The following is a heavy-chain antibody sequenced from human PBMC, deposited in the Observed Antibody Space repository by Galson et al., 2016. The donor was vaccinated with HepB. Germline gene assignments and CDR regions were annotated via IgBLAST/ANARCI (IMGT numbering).Heavy chain of an antibody. J-gene: IGHJ5*02. CDR3: AREISAAAFDP. D-gene: IGHD6-13*01. V-gene: IGHV4-59*01. Sequence: ETLSLTCTVSGGSISSYYWTWIRQPPGKGLEWIGYIYYSGSTNYNPSLKSRVTMSVDTSKNQFSLKLTSVTAADTAVYYRAREISAAAFDPWGQGTLVTVSS. CDR1: GGSISSYY. CDR2: IYYSGST.